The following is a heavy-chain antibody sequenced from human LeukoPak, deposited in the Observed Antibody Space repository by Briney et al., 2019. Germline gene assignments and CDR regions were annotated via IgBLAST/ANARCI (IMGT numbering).Heavy chain of an antibody. CDR3: ARSPFYDSSGYSEFNY. D-gene: IGHD3-22*01. CDR1: GGSLSSSSYY. V-gene: IGHV4-39*07. CDR2: IYYSGST. J-gene: IGHJ4*02. Sequence: SETLSLTCTVSGGSLSSSSYYWGWIRQPPGKGLEWIGSIYYSGSTYYNPSLKSRVTISVDTSKNQFSLKLSSVTAADTAVYYCARSPFYDSSGYSEFNYWGQGTLVTVSS.